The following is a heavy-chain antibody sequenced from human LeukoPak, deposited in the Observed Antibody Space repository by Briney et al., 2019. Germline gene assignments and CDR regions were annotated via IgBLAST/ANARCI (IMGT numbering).Heavy chain of an antibody. J-gene: IGHJ6*02. D-gene: IGHD2-21*01. CDR1: GGSFSGYY. CDR3: ARLIGIYYYGMDV. CDR2: INHSGST. Sequence: SETLSLTCAVYGGSFSGYYWSWIRQPPGKWLEWIGEINHSGSTNYNPSLKSRVTISVDTSKSQFSLKLSSVTAADTAVYYCARLIGIYYYGMDVWGQGTTVTVSS. V-gene: IGHV4-34*01.